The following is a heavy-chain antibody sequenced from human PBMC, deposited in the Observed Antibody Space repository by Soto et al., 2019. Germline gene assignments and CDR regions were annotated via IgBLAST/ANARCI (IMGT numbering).Heavy chain of an antibody. Sequence: PGESLKISCKGSGYSFTSYWIGWVRQMPGKGLEWMGIIYPGDSDTRYSPSFQGQVTISADKSISTAYLQWSSLKASDTAMYYCARGSSGTSIAARPSYYYGMDVWGQGTTVTVSS. J-gene: IGHJ6*02. CDR1: GYSFTSYW. V-gene: IGHV5-51*01. CDR2: IYPGDSDT. D-gene: IGHD6-6*01. CDR3: ARGSSGTSIAARPSYYYGMDV.